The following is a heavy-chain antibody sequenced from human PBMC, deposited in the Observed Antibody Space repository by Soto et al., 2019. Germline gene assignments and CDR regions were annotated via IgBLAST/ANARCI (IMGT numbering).Heavy chain of an antibody. CDR1: GYSFTRYG. CDR3: AMVDVYVTPSRQDV. Sequence: QVQLVQSGAEVKNPGASVKVSCKASGYSFTRYGIGWARQAPGQGLEWMGWINAYNGNTNYAQNLQGRLTLTTDTSTTTAYMELRSLRSSDTVIYYCAMVDVYVTPSRQDVWGQGTTVTVSS. CDR2: INAYNGNT. J-gene: IGHJ6*02. V-gene: IGHV1-18*01. D-gene: IGHD3-16*01.